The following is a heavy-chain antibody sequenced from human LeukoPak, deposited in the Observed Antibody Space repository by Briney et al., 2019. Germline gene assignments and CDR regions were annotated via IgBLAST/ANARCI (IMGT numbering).Heavy chain of an antibody. D-gene: IGHD3-9*01. J-gene: IGHJ4*02. Sequence: GGSLRLFCAAYGFILRNYAMGWVSQDPGKGMEWVSAITGSGDTTYYAASVKGRFTISRDNTKNTLYVEMITLRVEDTAIYYCAKWGDYDIVTGYYAPDFWGQGTLVTVSS. CDR2: ITGSGDTT. CDR1: GFILRNYA. CDR3: AKWGDYDIVTGYYAPDF. V-gene: IGHV3-23*01.